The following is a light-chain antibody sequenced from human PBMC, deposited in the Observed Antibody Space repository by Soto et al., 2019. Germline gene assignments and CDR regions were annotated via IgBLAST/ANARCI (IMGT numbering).Light chain of an antibody. CDR2: EVT. CDR3: SSYTTSSTYV. V-gene: IGLV2-14*01. CDR1: SSDVGYYNY. Sequence: QSVLTQPASVSGSPGQSITISCTGASSDVGYYNYVSWFQQHPGKAPKLIISEVTNRPSGVSTRFSGSKSGNTASLTISGLQAEDEAHYSCSSYTTSSTYVFGTGTKVTVL. J-gene: IGLJ1*01.